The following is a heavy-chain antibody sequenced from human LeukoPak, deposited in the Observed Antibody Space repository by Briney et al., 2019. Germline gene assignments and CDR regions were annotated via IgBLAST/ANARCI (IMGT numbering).Heavy chain of an antibody. V-gene: IGHV4-59*01. CDR3: ASGSGYDCYDY. CDR1: GGSISSYY. J-gene: IGHJ4*02. Sequence: SETLSLTCTVSGGSISSYYWSWIRQPPGKGLEWIGYIYYSGSTNYNPSLKSRVTISVDTSKNQFSLKLSSVTAADTAVYHCASGSGYDCYDYWGQGTLVTVSS. CDR2: IYYSGST. D-gene: IGHD5-12*01.